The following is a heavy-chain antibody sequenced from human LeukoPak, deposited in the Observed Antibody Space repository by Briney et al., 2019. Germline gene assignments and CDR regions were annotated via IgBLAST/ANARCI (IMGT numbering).Heavy chain of an antibody. CDR3: ARHIGYSAWNPDY. CDR2: IYPYDSDT. V-gene: IGHV5-51*01. CDR1: GYSFTSYW. D-gene: IGHD5-12*01. Sequence: GESLKISCKASGYSFTSYWIGWVRQMPGKGLEWMGIIYPYDSDTRYSPSFQGQVTISADKSISTAYLQWSNLEASDTAMYYCARHIGYSAWNPDYWGQGTLVTVSS. J-gene: IGHJ4*02.